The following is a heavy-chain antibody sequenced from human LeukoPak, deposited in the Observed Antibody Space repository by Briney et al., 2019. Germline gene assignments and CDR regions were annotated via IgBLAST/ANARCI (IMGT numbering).Heavy chain of an antibody. D-gene: IGHD1-1*01. V-gene: IGHV3-30*18. CDR3: AKDLAVLSSYYYGMDV. Sequence: GGSLRLSCAASGFTFSSYGMHWVRQAPGKGLEWVAVISYDGSNKYYADSVKGRFTISRDNSKNTLYLQMNSLRAEDTAVYYCAKDLAVLSSYYYGMDVWGQGTTVTVSS. CDR1: GFTFSSYG. CDR2: ISYDGSNK. J-gene: IGHJ6*02.